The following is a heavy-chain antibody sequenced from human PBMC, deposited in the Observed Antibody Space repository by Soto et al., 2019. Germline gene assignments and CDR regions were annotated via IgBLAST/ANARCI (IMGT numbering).Heavy chain of an antibody. CDR2: IIPILGIA. D-gene: IGHD2-15*01. CDR1: GGTFSSYT. CDR3: ARGGDCSGGSCYLPDY. J-gene: IGHJ4*02. Sequence: QVQLVQSGAEVKKPGSSVKVSCKASGGTFSSYTISWVRQAPGQGLEWMGRIIPILGIANYAQKFQGRVTITEDKCTSTAYRELSSLRSEDTAVYYCARGGDCSGGSCYLPDYWGQGTLVTVSS. V-gene: IGHV1-69*02.